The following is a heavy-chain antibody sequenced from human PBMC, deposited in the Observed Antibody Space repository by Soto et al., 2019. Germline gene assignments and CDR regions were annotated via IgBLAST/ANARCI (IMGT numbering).Heavy chain of an antibody. J-gene: IGHJ4*02. D-gene: IGHD2-15*01. V-gene: IGHV3-15*01. CDR2: IKSKTDGGTT. CDR3: TTVVVVAATLDFDY. CDR1: GFTFSNAW. Sequence: GGSLRLSCAASGFTFSNAWISWVRQAPGKGLEWVGRIKSKTDGGTTDYAAPVKGRFTISRDDSKNTLYLQMNSLKTEDTAVYYCTTVVVVAATLDFDYWGQGTLVTVSS.